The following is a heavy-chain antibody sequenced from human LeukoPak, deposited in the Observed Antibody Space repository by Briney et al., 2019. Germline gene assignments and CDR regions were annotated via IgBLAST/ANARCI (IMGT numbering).Heavy chain of an antibody. V-gene: IGHV4-34*01. CDR2: INHSGST. CDR1: GGSFSGYY. J-gene: IGHJ4*02. CDR3: ARGRGSTFGGVIVKGFDY. D-gene: IGHD3-16*02. Sequence: LSETLSLTCAVYGGSFSGYYWSWIRQPPGKGLEWIGEINHSGSTTYNPSLKSRVTISVDTSKNQFSLKLSSVTAADTAVYYCARGRGSTFGGVIVKGFDYWGQGTLVTVSS.